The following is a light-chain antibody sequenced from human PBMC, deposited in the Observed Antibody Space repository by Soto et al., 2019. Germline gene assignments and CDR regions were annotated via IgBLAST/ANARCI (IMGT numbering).Light chain of an antibody. CDR2: GVT. CDR1: HNDIGTYDY. J-gene: IGLJ1*01. Sequence: QSALTQPTSVTGSPGQSISISCTGNHNDIGTYDYVSWYQQHPGRAPRLLIHGVTTRPSGISGRFSASKSGLTASLTIYGIQPEDEADYYCWSFTSNRIYVFAEATKATVL. CDR3: WSFTSNRIYV. V-gene: IGLV2-14*03.